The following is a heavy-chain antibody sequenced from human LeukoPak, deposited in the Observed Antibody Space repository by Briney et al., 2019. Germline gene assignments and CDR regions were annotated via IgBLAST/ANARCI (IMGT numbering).Heavy chain of an antibody. D-gene: IGHD3-10*01. V-gene: IGHV4-34*01. J-gene: IGHJ4*02. CDR3: ARGRSSPLWFGEANFDY. Sequence: TSETLSLTCAVYGGSFSGYYWSWIRQPPGKGLEWIGEINHSGSTNYNPSLKSRVTISVDTSKNQFSLKLSSVTAADTAVYYCARGRSSPLWFGEANFDYWGQGTLVTVSS. CDR2: INHSGST. CDR1: GGSFSGYY.